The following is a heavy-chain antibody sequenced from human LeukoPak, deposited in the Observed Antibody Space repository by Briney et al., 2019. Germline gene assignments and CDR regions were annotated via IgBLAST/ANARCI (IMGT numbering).Heavy chain of an antibody. CDR2: ISGDGGST. CDR1: GFTFDDYA. D-gene: IGHD3-22*01. J-gene: IGHJ4*02. Sequence: PGGPLRLSCAASGFTFDDYAMHWVRQAPGKGLEWVSLISGDGGSTYYADSVKGRFTISRDNSKNSLYLQMNSLRTEDTALYYCAKPQEGGYYYDSSGYYRFDYWGQGTLVTVSS. V-gene: IGHV3-43*02. CDR3: AKPQEGGYYYDSSGYYRFDY.